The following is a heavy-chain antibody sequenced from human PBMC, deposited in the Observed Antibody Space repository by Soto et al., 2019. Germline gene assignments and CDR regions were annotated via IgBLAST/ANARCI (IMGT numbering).Heavy chain of an antibody. CDR1: GGSISSSSYY. V-gene: IGHV4-39*01. D-gene: IGHD3-10*01. CDR2: IYYSGST. J-gene: IGHJ4*02. CDR3: ARLVREGVTMVRGVIITDY. Sequence: QLQLQESGPGLVKPSETLSLTCTVSGGSISSSSYYWGWIRQPPGKGLEWIGSIYYSGSTYYNPSLKSRVTISVDTSKHQFSLKLSSVTAADTAVYYCARLVREGVTMVRGVIITDYWGQGTLVTVSS.